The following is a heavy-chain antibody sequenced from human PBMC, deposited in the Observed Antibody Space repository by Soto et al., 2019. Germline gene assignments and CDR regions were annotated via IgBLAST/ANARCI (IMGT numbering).Heavy chain of an antibody. CDR3: ARRYGDCFDY. J-gene: IGHJ4*02. CDR1: GGSISRGGYC. CDR2: IYYSGST. D-gene: IGHD4-17*01. V-gene: IGHV4-61*08. Sequence: LETLHHTCAVSGGSISRGGYCWSWIRKPPGKGLEWIGYIYYSGSTNYNPSLKSRVTISVDTSKNQFSLKLSSVTAADTAVYYCARRYGDCFDYWGQGTLVTVSS.